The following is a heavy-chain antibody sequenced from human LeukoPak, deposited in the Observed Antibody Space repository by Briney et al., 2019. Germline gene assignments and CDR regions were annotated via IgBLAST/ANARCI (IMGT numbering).Heavy chain of an antibody. Sequence: ASVKVSCKASGYTFTGYYMHWVRQAPGQGLEWMGWINPNSGGTNYAQKFQGRVTMTRDTSISTAYMVLSRLRSDDTAVYYGARAGTVEMTPLDYWGQGTLVTVSS. J-gene: IGHJ4*02. CDR3: ARAGTVEMTPLDY. CDR1: GYTFTGYY. CDR2: INPNSGGT. D-gene: IGHD5-24*01. V-gene: IGHV1-2*02.